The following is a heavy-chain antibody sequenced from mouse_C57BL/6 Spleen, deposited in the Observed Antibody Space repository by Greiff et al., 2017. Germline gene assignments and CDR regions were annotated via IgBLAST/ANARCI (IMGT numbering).Heavy chain of an antibody. Sequence: EVQGVESGGGLVKPGGSLKLSCAASGFTFSSYTMSWVRQTPEKRLEWVATISGGGGNTYYPDSVKGRFTISRDNAKNTLYLQMSSLRSEDTALYYCARQDWSYAMDYWGQGTSVTVSS. CDR3: ARQDWSYAMDY. J-gene: IGHJ4*01. V-gene: IGHV5-9*01. D-gene: IGHD4-1*01. CDR2: ISGGGGNT. CDR1: GFTFSSYT.